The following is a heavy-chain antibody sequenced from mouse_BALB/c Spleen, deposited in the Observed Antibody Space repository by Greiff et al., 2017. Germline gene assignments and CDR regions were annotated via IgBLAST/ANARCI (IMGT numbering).Heavy chain of an antibody. CDR3: ARDAHYYGSSYYAMDY. V-gene: IGHV5-9-4*01. J-gene: IGHJ4*01. CDR1: GFTFSSYA. CDR2: ISSGGSYT. D-gene: IGHD1-1*01. Sequence: DVHLVESGGGLVKPGGSLKLSCAASGFTFSSYAMSWVRQSPEKRLEWVAEISSGGSYTYYPDTVTGRFTISRDYAKNTLYLEMSSLRSEDTAMYYCARDAHYYGSSYYAMDYWGQGTSVTVSS.